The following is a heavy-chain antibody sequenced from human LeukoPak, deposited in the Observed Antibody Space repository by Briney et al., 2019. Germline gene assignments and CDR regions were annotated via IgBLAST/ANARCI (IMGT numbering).Heavy chain of an antibody. CDR2: IIPIFGTA. CDR3: ARQYGVAARPHSGWFDP. J-gene: IGHJ5*02. V-gene: IGHV1-69*05. D-gene: IGHD6-6*01. CDR1: GGTFSSYA. Sequence: ASVKVSCKASGGTFSSYAISWVRQAPGQGLEWMGGIIPIFGTANYAQKFQGRVTITTDESTSTAYMELSSLRSEDTAVYYCARQYGVAARPHSGWFDPWGQGTLVTVSS.